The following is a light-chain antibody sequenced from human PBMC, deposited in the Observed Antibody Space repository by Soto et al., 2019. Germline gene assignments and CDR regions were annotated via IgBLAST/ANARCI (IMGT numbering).Light chain of an antibody. CDR1: QSISHY. CDR2: AAS. J-gene: IGKJ1*01. Sequence: DIPMTQSPSSLSASVGDRVTITCRASQSISHYLNWYQQKPGKAPKLLIYAASNLQSGIPSRFSGSGSGTDFTLTISTLQPEDSAAYYCQQSYNTPRTFGQGTKVEIK. CDR3: QQSYNTPRT. V-gene: IGKV1-39*01.